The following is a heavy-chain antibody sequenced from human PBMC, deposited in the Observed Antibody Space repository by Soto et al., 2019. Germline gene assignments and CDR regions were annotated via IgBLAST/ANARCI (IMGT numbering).Heavy chain of an antibody. CDR2: IYWNDDK. J-gene: IGHJ5*02. D-gene: IGHD6-19*01. Sequence: QITLKESGPTLVKPTQTLTLTCIVSGFSLRTSGVGVGWIRQPPGKALEWLGFIYWNDDKRYSPSLKSRLTITEETSKSQMVLTMTNMDPVDTATYYCAKSGSSGWYGWFDPWGQGTLVTVSS. CDR1: GFSLRTSGVG. CDR3: AKSGSSGWYGWFDP. V-gene: IGHV2-5*01.